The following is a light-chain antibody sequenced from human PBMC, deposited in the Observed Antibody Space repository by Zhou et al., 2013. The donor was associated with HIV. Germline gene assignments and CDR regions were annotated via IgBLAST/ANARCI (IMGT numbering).Light chain of an antibody. CDR2: GAS. V-gene: IGKV3-20*01. J-gene: IGKJ1*01. CDR1: QSVSSSY. Sequence: EIVLTQSPGTLSLSPGERATLSCRASQSVSSSYLAWYQQKPGQAPRLLISGASSRATGIPDRFSGSGSGTDFTLTIRRLEPEDFAVYYCQQYNNWPPWTFGQGTKVEIK. CDR3: QQYNNWPPWT.